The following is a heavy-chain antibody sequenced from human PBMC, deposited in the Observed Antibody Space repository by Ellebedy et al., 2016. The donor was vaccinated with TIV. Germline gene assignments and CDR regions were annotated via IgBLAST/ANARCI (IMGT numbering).Heavy chain of an antibody. J-gene: IGHJ4*02. D-gene: IGHD5-18*01. CDR3: ARAPSGYSHNDY. Sequence: GGSLRLSXVGSGVTLSWRWMNWVRQAPEEGLEWLAIIKEDGGEIHYADSVKGRFTISRDNARNSVLLQMNSLRAEDTAVYYCARAPSGYSHNDYWGQGTLVVVSS. CDR1: GVTLSWRW. CDR2: IKEDGGEI. V-gene: IGHV3-7*01.